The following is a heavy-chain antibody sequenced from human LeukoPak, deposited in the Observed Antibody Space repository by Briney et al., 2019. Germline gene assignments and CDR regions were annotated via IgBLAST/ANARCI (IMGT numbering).Heavy chain of an antibody. D-gene: IGHD1-26*01. J-gene: IGHJ4*02. V-gene: IGHV3-23*01. Sequence: GGSLRLSCAASGFTFSSYAMSWVRQAPGKGLEWVSAFSPSGGGTYYADSVKGRFTISRDNSKNTLYLQMNSLRAEDTAVYYCARALRIYYYFDYWGQGTLVTVSS. CDR1: GFTFSSYA. CDR2: FSPSGGGT. CDR3: ARALRIYYYFDY.